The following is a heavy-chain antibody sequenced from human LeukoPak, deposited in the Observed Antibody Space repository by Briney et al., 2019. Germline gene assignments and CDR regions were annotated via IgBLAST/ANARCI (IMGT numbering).Heavy chain of an antibody. CDR1: GYTFTGYY. CDR3: ARDPIVVVSYDAFDI. J-gene: IGHJ3*02. V-gene: IGHV1-2*02. CDR2: INPNSGGT. Sequence: GASVKVSCKASGYTFTGYYMHWERQAPGQGLEWMGWINPNSGGTNYAQKFQGRVTMTRDTSISTAYMELSRLRSDDTAVYYCARDPIVVVSYDAFDIWGQGTMVTVSS. D-gene: IGHD2-21*01.